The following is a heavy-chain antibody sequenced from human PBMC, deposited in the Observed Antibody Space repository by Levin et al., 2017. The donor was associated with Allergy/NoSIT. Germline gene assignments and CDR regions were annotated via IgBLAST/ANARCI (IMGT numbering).Heavy chain of an antibody. CDR2: ISPNNGHT. CDR3: ARDLGTGWYDNAFEI. J-gene: IGHJ3*02. CDR1: GYTFRVYG. D-gene: IGHD6-19*01. V-gene: IGHV1-18*01. Sequence: ASVKVSCKASGYTFRVYGIIWVRQAPGEGLEWLGWISPNNGHTKVSHKVQGRVTMTTDASTTTAYLHIRSLISDDTAVYYGARDLGTGWYDNAFEIGGQGTLVSVSS.